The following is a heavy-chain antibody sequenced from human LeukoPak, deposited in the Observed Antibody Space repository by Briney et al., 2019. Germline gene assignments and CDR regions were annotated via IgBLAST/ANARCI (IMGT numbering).Heavy chain of an antibody. D-gene: IGHD3-16*01. CDR1: GGSISSGDYY. J-gene: IGHJ6*02. Sequence: SETLSLTCTVSGGSISSGDYYWSWIRQPPGKGLEWIGYIYYSGNTNYSPFLKSRVTISVGTSKDQFSLKLTSVTAADTAVYYRARGRGAYYYAIDVWGQGTTVTVSS. CDR3: ARGRGAYYYAIDV. CDR2: IYYSGNT. V-gene: IGHV4-61*08.